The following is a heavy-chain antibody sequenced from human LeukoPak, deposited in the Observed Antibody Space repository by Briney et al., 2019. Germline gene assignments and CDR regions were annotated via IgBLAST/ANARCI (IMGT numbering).Heavy chain of an antibody. Sequence: ASVKVSCKASGYTFTSYGISWVRQAPGQGLEWMGWISAYNGNTNYAQKLQGRVTMTTDTSTSTAYMELRSLRSDDTAVYYCARSSVVAVAATPNDYWGQGTLVTVSS. D-gene: IGHD2-15*01. CDR1: GYTFTSYG. CDR2: ISAYNGNT. V-gene: IGHV1-18*01. CDR3: ARSSVVAVAATPNDY. J-gene: IGHJ4*02.